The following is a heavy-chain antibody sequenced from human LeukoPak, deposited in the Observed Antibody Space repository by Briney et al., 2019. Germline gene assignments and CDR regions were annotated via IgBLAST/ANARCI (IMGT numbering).Heavy chain of an antibody. CDR3: AELGITMIGGV. Sequence: GGSLRLSCAASGFTFSSYEMNWVRQAPGKVLEWVSYISSSGSTIYYADSVKGRFTISRDNAKNSLYLQMNSLRAEDTAVYYCAELGITMIGGVWGKGTTVTISS. CDR1: GFTFSSYE. CDR2: ISSSGSTI. D-gene: IGHD3-10*02. J-gene: IGHJ6*04. V-gene: IGHV3-48*03.